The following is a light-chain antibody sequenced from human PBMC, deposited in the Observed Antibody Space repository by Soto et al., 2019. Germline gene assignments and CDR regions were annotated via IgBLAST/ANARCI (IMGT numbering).Light chain of an antibody. J-gene: IGKJ5*01. CDR2: RAS. V-gene: IGKV3-15*01. Sequence: IVLPQSPATLSLSPGERATLSCRASQSVSSYLAWYQQKPGQAPRLLIYRASTRTTGIPARFSGSGSGTEFTLTINSLQSEDFAVYYCQQYNNWPITFGQGTRLEI. CDR1: QSVSSY. CDR3: QQYNNWPIT.